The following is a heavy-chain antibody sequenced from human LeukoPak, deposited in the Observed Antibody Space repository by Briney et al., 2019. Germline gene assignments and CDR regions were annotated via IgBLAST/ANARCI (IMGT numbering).Heavy chain of an antibody. V-gene: IGHV4-59*08. Sequence: SETLSLTCTVSGGSTSRYYWSWIRQPPGKSLEWIGYIYYTGTTTYNPSLTSRVTISIDTSTNQFSLNLSSVTAADTAVYYCARLPGIAAVWGQGTLVIVSS. J-gene: IGHJ1*01. CDR1: GGSTSRYY. CDR2: IYYTGTT. D-gene: IGHD6-13*01. CDR3: ARLPGIAAV.